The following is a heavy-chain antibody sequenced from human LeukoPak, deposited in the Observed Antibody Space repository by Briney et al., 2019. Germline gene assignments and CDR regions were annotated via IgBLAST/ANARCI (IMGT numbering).Heavy chain of an antibody. D-gene: IGHD3-22*01. CDR1: GFTFGDYA. J-gene: IGHJ3*02. CDR3: ARNDYYDSNGYAFDI. Sequence: GGSLRLSCTASGFTFGDYAMSWVRQAPGKGLEWVSVIYSGGSTYCADSVKGRFTISRDNSKNTLYLQMNSLRAEDTAVYYCARNDYYDSNGYAFDIWGQGTMVTVSS. V-gene: IGHV3-66*01. CDR2: IYSGGST.